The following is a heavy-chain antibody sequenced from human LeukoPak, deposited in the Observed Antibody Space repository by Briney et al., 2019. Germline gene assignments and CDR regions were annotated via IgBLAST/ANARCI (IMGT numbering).Heavy chain of an antibody. V-gene: IGHV1-2*02. D-gene: IGHD2-2*01. CDR1: GYTFTGYY. CDR3: ARDLGFSSPAPDAFDI. Sequence: ASVKVSCKASGYTFTGYYMHWVRQAPGQGLEWMGWINPNSGGTNYAQKFQGGVTMTRDTSISTAYMELSRLRSDDTAVYYCARDLGFSSPAPDAFDIWGQGTMVTVSS. J-gene: IGHJ3*02. CDR2: INPNSGGT.